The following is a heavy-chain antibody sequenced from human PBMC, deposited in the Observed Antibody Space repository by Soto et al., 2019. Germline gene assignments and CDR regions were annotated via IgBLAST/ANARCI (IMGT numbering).Heavy chain of an antibody. Sequence: SETLSLTCAVYGGSFSGYYWSWIRQPPGKGLEWIGEINHSGSTNYNPSLKGRVTISVDTSKNQFSLKLSSVTAADTAVYYCARAGRQQWLVQNCFDYWGQGTLVTVSS. V-gene: IGHV4-34*01. CDR3: ARAGRQQWLVQNCFDY. CDR1: GGSFSGYY. J-gene: IGHJ4*02. CDR2: INHSGST. D-gene: IGHD6-19*01.